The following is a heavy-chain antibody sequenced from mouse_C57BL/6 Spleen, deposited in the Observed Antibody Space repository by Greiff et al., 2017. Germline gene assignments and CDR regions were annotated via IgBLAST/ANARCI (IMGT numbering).Heavy chain of an antibody. CDR1: SYSITSGYY. V-gene: IGHV3-6*01. CDR3: ARYDYDDSYYFDY. D-gene: IGHD2-4*01. Sequence: VQLKESGPGLVKPSQSLSLTCSVTSYSITSGYYWNWIRQFPGNKLEWMGYISYDGSNNYNPSLKNRISITRDTSKNQFFLKLNSVTTEDTATYYCARYDYDDSYYFDYWGQGTTLTVSS. CDR2: ISYDGSN. J-gene: IGHJ2*01.